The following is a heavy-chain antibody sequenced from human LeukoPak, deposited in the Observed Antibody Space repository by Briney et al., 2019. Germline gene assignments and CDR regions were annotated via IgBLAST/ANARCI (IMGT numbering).Heavy chain of an antibody. D-gene: IGHD3-9*01. CDR2: IKEDGTEE. CDR1: GFTFSSSW. V-gene: IGHV3-7*05. CDR3: ASGGLVSRYLDH. J-gene: IGHJ4*02. Sequence: QPGGSLRLSCAASGFTFSSSWMTWVRQAPGKGLEWVAHIKEDGTEEYYVDSVKGRFTISRDNAKNSLYLQMNSLRAEDTAVYYCASGGLVSRYLDHWGQGTLVTVSP.